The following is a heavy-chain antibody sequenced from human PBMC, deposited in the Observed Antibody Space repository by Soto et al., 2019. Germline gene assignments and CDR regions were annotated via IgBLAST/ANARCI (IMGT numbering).Heavy chain of an antibody. CDR2: ISGSGGST. Sequence: EVQLLESGGGLVQPGGSLRLSCAASGFTFSSYAMSWVHQAPGKGLEWVSAISGSGGSTYYADSVKGRFTISRDNSKNTLYLQMNSLRAEDTAVYYCAKDYYYGSGSYVSYYYYMDVWGKGTTVTVSS. CDR3: AKDYYYGSGSYVSYYYYMDV. CDR1: GFTFSSYA. J-gene: IGHJ6*03. V-gene: IGHV3-23*01. D-gene: IGHD3-10*01.